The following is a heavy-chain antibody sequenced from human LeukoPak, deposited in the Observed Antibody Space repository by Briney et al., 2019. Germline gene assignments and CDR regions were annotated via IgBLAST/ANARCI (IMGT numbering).Heavy chain of an antibody. CDR2: ITPFNGNT. CDR1: GYTLTYRY. CDR3: ARSEWELYAFDI. J-gene: IGHJ3*02. V-gene: IGHV1-45*02. Sequence: ASVKVPCKASGYTLTYRYLHWARQAPGQALEWMGWITPFNGNTNYAQKFQDRVTITRDRSMSTAYMELSSLRSEDTAMYYCARSEWELYAFDIWGQGTMVTVSS. D-gene: IGHD1-26*01.